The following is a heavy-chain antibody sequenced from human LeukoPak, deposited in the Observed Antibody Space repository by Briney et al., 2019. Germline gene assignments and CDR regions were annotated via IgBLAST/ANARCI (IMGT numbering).Heavy chain of an antibody. D-gene: IGHD5-18*01. CDR1: GYTFTSFG. V-gene: IGHV1-18*01. Sequence: ASVKVSCKASGYTFTSFGISWVRQAPGQGLEWMGWISAYNGNTRSAKKFQGRVTMTTDTSTSTAYMEVRSLRSDDTAVFYCVRALGVDTSMIFFDFWGQGTLVTVSS. CDR2: ISAYNGNT. CDR3: VRALGVDTSMIFFDF. J-gene: IGHJ4*02.